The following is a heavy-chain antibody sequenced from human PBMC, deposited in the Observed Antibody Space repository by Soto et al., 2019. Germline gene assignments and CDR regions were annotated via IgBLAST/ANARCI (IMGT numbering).Heavy chain of an antibody. CDR3: ARDRGWLDYYYYGMDV. D-gene: IGHD5-12*01. CDR2: IIPIFGTA. V-gene: IGHV1-69*13. J-gene: IGHJ6*02. Sequence: GASVKVSCKASGGTFSSYAISWVRQAPGQGLEWTGGIIPIFGTANYAQKFQGRVTITADESTSTAYMELSSLRSEDTAVYYCARDRGWLDYYYYGMDVWGQGTTVTVSS. CDR1: GGTFSSYA.